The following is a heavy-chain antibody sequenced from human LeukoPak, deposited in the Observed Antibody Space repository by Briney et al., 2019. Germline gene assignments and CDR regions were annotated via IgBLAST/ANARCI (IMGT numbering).Heavy chain of an antibody. V-gene: IGHV1-46*01. CDR2: IYPRDGST. Sequence: ASVKVSCRASGYTFTSYYMHWVRQAPGQGLEWMGMIYPRDGSTSYAQKFQGRVTVTRDTSTSTVHMELSGLRSEDTAVYYCARDQEAFDYWGQGTLDTVCS. CDR1: GYTFTSYY. J-gene: IGHJ4*02. CDR3: ARDQEAFDY.